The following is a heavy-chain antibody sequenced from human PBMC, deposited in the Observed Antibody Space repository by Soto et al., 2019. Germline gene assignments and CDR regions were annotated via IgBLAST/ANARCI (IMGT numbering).Heavy chain of an antibody. CDR1: GGTFSSYA. V-gene: IGHV1-69*13. D-gene: IGHD3-9*01. CDR3: ARADVLRYFDWPQRFDY. J-gene: IGHJ4*02. CDR2: IIPIFGTA. Sequence: VKVSCKASGGTFSSYAISWVRQAPGQGLEWMGGIIPIFGTANYAQKFQGRVTITADESTSTAYMELSSLRSEDTAVYYCARADVLRYFDWPQRFDYWGQGTLVTSPQ.